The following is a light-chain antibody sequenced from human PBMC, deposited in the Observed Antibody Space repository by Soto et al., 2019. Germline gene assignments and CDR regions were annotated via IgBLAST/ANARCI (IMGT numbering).Light chain of an antibody. CDR3: QQSYSIPWT. J-gene: IGKJ1*01. CDR2: AAS. Sequence: DIQMTRSPSSLSASVGDRVTITCRASQSMMRYLNGYQQKPGKAPKRLIYAASSLQGGVPSRFSGSGSGPDLTLTIRSLQPEDFATYYCQQSYSIPWTFGPGTKVEI. CDR1: QSMMRY. V-gene: IGKV1-39*01.